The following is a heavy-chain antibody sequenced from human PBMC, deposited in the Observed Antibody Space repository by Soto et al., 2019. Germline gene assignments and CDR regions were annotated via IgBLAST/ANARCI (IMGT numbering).Heavy chain of an antibody. CDR3: AKAKKYYDSSGYYFDH. D-gene: IGHD3-22*01. CDR2: ISGSGGST. J-gene: IGHJ4*02. CDR1: GFTFSSYA. Sequence: GGSLRLSCAASGFTFSSYAMSWVRQAPGKGLEWVSAISGSGGSTYYADSVKGRFTISRDNSENMLYLQINSLRAEDTAVYYCAKAKKYYDSSGYYFDHWGRGTLVTVSS. V-gene: IGHV3-23*01.